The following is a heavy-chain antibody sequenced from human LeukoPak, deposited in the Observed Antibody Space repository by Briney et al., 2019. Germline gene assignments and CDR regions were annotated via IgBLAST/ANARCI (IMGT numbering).Heavy chain of an antibody. D-gene: IGHD4-23*01. Sequence: PGGSLRLSCAASGFTFSSYEMNWVRQAPGKGLEWVSYISSSGSTIYYADSVKGRFTISRDNAKNSLYLQMNSLRAEDTAVYYCARANDYRGYGGNSDFDYWGQGTLVTVSS. J-gene: IGHJ4*02. CDR2: ISSSGSTI. CDR1: GFTFSSYE. V-gene: IGHV3-48*03. CDR3: ARANDYRGYGGNSDFDY.